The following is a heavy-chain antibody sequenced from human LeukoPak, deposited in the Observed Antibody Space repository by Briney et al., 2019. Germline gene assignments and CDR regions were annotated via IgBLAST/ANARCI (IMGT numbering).Heavy chain of an antibody. V-gene: IGHV5-51*01. J-gene: IGHJ4*02. D-gene: IGHD6-19*01. CDR1: GYRFTSYW. Sequence: GESLKISCKGSGYRFTSYWIGGVRQMPGKGLEWMGIIYPGDSDTRYSTSFQGQVTISADKSISTAYLQWSSLKASDTAMYYCAAPAHKSSGQADYWGQGTLVTVSS. CDR2: IYPGDSDT. CDR3: AAPAHKSSGQADY.